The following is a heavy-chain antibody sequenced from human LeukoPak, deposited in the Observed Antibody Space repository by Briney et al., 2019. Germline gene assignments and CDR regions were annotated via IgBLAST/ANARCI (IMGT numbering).Heavy chain of an antibody. J-gene: IGHJ4*02. CDR3: AREDGSQLDY. Sequence: GGSLRLSCATSGFTFSNYEMSWVRQTPGKGLEWVSYISSSGSSTYYADSVKGRFTISRDNAKSSLCLQMDSLRAGDAAVYYCAREDGSQLDYWGRGTLVTVSS. CDR2: ISSSGSST. V-gene: IGHV3-48*03. CDR1: GFTFSNYE. D-gene: IGHD1-26*01.